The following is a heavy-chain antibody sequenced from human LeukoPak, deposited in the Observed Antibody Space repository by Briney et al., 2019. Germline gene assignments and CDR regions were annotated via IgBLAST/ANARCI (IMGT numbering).Heavy chain of an antibody. CDR3: ARQVTMVRGVKYYFDY. CDR2: IYHSGST. Sequence: PSETLSLTCTVSGYSISSGYYWGWIRQPPGKGLEWIGSIYHSGSTYYNPSLKSRVTISVDTSKNQFSLKLSSVTAADTAVYYCARQVTMVRGVKYYFDYWGQGTLVTVSS. CDR1: GYSISSGYY. J-gene: IGHJ4*02. V-gene: IGHV4-38-2*02. D-gene: IGHD3-10*01.